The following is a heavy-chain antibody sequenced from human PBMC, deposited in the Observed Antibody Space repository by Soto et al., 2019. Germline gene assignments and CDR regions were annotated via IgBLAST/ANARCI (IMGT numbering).Heavy chain of an antibody. J-gene: IGHJ4*02. CDR3: ASSPRAFWSGYSGY. CDR2: ISAYNGNT. V-gene: IGHV1-18*01. Sequence: ASVKVSCKASGYTFTSYGISWVRQAPGQGLEWMGWISAYNGNTNYAQKLQGRVTMTTDTSTSTAYMELRSLRSDDTAVYYCASSPRAFWSGYSGYWGQGTLVTVSS. CDR1: GYTFTSYG. D-gene: IGHD3-3*01.